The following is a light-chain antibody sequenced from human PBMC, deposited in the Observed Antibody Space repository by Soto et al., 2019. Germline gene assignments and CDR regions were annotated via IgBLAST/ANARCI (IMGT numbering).Light chain of an antibody. CDR3: CSYAGTYTYV. V-gene: IGLV2-11*01. J-gene: IGLJ1*01. CDR1: SSDVGGYNY. Sequence: QSALTQPRSVSGSPGQSVTISCTGTSSDVGGYNYVSWYQQHPGKAPKLMIYDVSKRPSGVPDRFSGSKSGNTASLTISGLPDEDEADYYCCSYAGTYTYVFGIGTKLTVL. CDR2: DVS.